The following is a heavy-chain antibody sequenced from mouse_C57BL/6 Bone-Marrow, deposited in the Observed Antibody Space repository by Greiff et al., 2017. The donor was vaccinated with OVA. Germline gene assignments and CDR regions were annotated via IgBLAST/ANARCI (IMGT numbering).Heavy chain of an antibody. Sequence: QVQLQQSGAELARPGASVKLCCKASGYTFTSYGISWVKQRTGQGLEWIGEIYPRSGNTYYNEKFKGKATLTADKSSSTAYMELRSLTSEDSAVYFCARSLFYAMDYWGQGTSVTVSS. CDR1: GYTFTSYG. CDR3: ARSLFYAMDY. V-gene: IGHV1-81*01. J-gene: IGHJ4*01. CDR2: IYPRSGNT.